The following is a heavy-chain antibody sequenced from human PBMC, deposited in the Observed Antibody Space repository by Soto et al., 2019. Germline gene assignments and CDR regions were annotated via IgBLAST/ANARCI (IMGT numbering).Heavy chain of an antibody. CDR2: IYDSGST. CDR1: GGSISGGVGGLYY. Sequence: QLQLREGGPGLVMPSETLSLTCTVSGGSISGGVGGLYYWSWIRQPPGKGLEWIGYIYDSGSTYYNPSLKSRVPISVHTSKNQFSLMLSSVTAADTAVYYCAREVIPLTTDWYYDLWGRGTLVTVSS. CDR3: AREVIPLTTDWYYDL. J-gene: IGHJ2*01. V-gene: IGHV4-30-4*01. D-gene: IGHD4-17*01.